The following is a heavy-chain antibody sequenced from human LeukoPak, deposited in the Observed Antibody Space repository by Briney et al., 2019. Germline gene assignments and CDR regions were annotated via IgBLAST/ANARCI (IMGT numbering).Heavy chain of an antibody. CDR2: IYYSGST. D-gene: IGHD2-15*01. Sequence: PSETLSLTCTVSGGSISSYYWSWIRLPPGKGLERIGYIYYSGSTNYNPSLKSRVTISVDTSKNQFSLKLSSVTAADTAVYYCARHCSGGSCYFGIDPWCQGTLVTVSS. V-gene: IGHV4-59*01. CDR1: GGSISSYY. CDR3: ARHCSGGSCYFGIDP. J-gene: IGHJ5*02.